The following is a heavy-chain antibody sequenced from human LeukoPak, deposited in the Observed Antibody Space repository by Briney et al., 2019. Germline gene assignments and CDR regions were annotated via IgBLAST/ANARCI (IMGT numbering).Heavy chain of an antibody. CDR1: QYSFTDYA. Sequence: ASVKVSCKASQYSFTDYAVHWVRQAPGQRLEWMGWIDAGNGKTKYSQSFQGRLTIIRDTSATTAYMELSGLTSEDTARYYCARGRGPDVAGGSYTFDYWGQGTLVSVSS. V-gene: IGHV1-3*01. D-gene: IGHD6-19*01. J-gene: IGHJ4*02. CDR3: ARGRGPDVAGGSYTFDY. CDR2: IDAGNGKT.